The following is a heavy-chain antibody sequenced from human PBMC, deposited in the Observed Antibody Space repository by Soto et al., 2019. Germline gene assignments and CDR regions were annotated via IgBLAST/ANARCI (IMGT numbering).Heavy chain of an antibody. V-gene: IGHV3-23*01. CDR3: AKDVASPYYYDSSGEAFDI. CDR2: ISGSGGST. J-gene: IGHJ3*02. CDR1: GFTFSSYA. Sequence: GSLRLSCAASGFTFSSYAMSWVRQAPGKGLEWVSAISGSGGSTYYADSVKGRFTISRDNSKNTLYLQMNSLRAEDTAVYYCAKDVASPYYYDSSGEAFDIWGQGTMVTVSS. D-gene: IGHD3-22*01.